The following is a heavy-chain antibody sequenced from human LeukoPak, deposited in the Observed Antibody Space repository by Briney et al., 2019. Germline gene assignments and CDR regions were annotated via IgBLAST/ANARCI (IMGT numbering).Heavy chain of an antibody. Sequence: KPGGSLRLSCAASGFTFSSYSMNWVRQAPGKGLEWVSSISSSSSYIYYADSVKGRFTISRDNAKNSLYLQMNSLRAEDTAVYYCARDSKSIAARPVDYWGQGTLVTVSS. CDR2: ISSSSSYI. CDR3: ARDSKSIAARPVDY. J-gene: IGHJ4*02. V-gene: IGHV3-21*01. D-gene: IGHD6-6*01. CDR1: GFTFSSYS.